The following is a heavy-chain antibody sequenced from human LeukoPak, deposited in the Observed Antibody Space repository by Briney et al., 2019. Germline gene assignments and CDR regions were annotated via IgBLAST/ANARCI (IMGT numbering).Heavy chain of an antibody. CDR1: GFTFSSYS. D-gene: IGHD2-15*01. J-gene: IGHJ5*02. Sequence: GGSLRLSCAASGFTFSSYSMNWVRQAPGKGLEWVSSISSSSSYIYYADSVKGRFTISRDNAKNSLYLQMNSLRAEDTAVYYCARDLLGYCSGGSCPHWLDPWGQGTLVTVSS. CDR3: ARDLLGYCSGGSCPHWLDP. V-gene: IGHV3-21*01. CDR2: ISSSSSYI.